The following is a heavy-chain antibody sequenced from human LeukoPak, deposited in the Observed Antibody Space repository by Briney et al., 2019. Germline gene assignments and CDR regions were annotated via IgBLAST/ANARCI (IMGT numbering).Heavy chain of an antibody. V-gene: IGHV1-69*05. Sequence: GASVKVSCKAPGGTSSSYAISWVRQAPGQGLEWMGGIIPIFGTANYAQKFQGRVTITTDESTSTAYMELSSLRSEDTAVYYCARDNYAGANWFDPWGQGTLVTVSS. J-gene: IGHJ5*02. CDR2: IIPIFGTA. CDR3: ARDNYAGANWFDP. CDR1: GGTSSSYA. D-gene: IGHD1-7*01.